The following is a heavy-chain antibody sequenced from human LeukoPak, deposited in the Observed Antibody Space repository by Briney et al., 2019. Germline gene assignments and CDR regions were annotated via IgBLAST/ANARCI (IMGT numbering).Heavy chain of an antibody. V-gene: IGHV3-7*01. CDR1: GFTFSSYW. CDR3: AREHYYRYYYYYMDV. J-gene: IGHJ6*03. CDR2: IKQDGSEK. Sequence: GGSLRLSCAASGFTFSSYWMSWVRQAPGKGLEWVANIKQDGSEKYYVDSVKGRFTISRDNAKNSLYLQMNSLRAEDTAVYYCAREHYYRYYYYYMDVWGKGSTVTVSS. D-gene: IGHD3-10*01.